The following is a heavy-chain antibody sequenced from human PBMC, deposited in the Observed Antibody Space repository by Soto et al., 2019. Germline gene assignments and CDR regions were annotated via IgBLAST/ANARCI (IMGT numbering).Heavy chain of an antibody. V-gene: IGHV1-8*01. J-gene: IGHJ3*02. CDR2: MNPNNKNT. CDR3: VVATADAFDI. CDR1: GYTFTSYD. Sequence: QVQLVQSGAEVKKPGASVKVSCKASGYTFTSYDINWLRQATGQGLEWMGWMNPNNKNTGYAQKFRGRVTMTRNTSISTAYMELSSRRSEDTAVYYCVVATADAFDIWGQGTMVTVSS. D-gene: IGHD5-12*01.